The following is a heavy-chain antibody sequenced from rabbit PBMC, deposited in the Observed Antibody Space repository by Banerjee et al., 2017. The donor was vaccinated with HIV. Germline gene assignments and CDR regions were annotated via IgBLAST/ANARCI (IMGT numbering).Heavy chain of an antibody. D-gene: IGHD5-1*01. V-gene: IGHV1S40*01. CDR2: SYTASGGST. J-gene: IGHJ3*01. Sequence: QSLEESGGGLVQPEGSLTLTCTASGFSFSSSYYMCWVRQAPGKGLEWITCSYTASGGSTWYASWATGRFTISKASSTTVTLQVTSLTAADTATYFCARDGAEPNYLGTRLDLWGQGTLVTVS. CDR1: GFSFSSSYY. CDR3: ARDGAEPNYLGTRLDL.